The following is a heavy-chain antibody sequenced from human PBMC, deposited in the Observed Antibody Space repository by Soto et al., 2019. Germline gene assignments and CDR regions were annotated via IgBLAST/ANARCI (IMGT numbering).Heavy chain of an antibody. J-gene: IGHJ4*02. CDR3: VRESPAIVLTCDY. D-gene: IGHD1-26*01. V-gene: IGHV3-23*01. Sequence: GGSLRLSCAASGFPFTSYTMAWVRQSPGRGLEWVSSISGGGDATYYIHSVRGRFTISRDNSQNTVYLQMSSLRAEDTAVYYCVRESPAIVLTCDYWGQGTQVTVSS. CDR2: ISGGGDAT. CDR1: GFPFTSYT.